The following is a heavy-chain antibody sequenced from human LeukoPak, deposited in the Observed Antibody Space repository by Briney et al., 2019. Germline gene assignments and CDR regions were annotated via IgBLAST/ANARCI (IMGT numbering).Heavy chain of an antibody. J-gene: IGHJ4*02. CDR2: IYHSGST. V-gene: IGHV4-38-2*02. CDR1: GSSISSGYY. D-gene: IGHD1-26*01. Sequence: SETLSLTCPVSGSSISSGYYWGWIRQPPGKGLEWIGSIYHSGSTYYNPSLKSRVTISVDTSKNQFSLKLSSVTAADTAVYYCARDLGGSYYVLGYCGEGTLGSVSS. CDR3: ARDLGGSYYVLGY.